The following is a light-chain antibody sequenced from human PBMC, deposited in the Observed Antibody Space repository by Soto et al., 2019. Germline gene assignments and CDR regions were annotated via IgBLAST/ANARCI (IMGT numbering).Light chain of an antibody. CDR2: EGS. CDR1: SSDVGSYNL. V-gene: IGLV2-23*01. J-gene: IGLJ2*01. Sequence: QSALTQPASVSGSPGQSITISFTGTSSDVGSYNLVSWYHQHPGKAPKLMIYEGSKRPSGVSNRFSGSKSGNTASLTISGLQAEDEADYYCCSYAGSSTLVFGGGTQLTVL. CDR3: CSYAGSSTLV.